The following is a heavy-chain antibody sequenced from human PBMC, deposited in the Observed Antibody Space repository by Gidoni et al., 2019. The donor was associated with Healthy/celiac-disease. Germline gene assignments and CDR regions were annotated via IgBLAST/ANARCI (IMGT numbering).Heavy chain of an antibody. V-gene: IGHV1-69*02. D-gene: IGHD4-17*01. CDR2: IIPILGIA. Sequence: QVQLVQSGAEVKKPGSSVKVSCKASGGTFSSYTISWVRQAPGQGLEWMGRIIPILGIANYAQKFQGRVTITADKSKSTADRELSSLRSEETAVYYCARMYTTGPGWFDPWGQGTLVTVSS. J-gene: IGHJ5*02. CDR1: GGTFSSYT. CDR3: ARMYTTGPGWFDP.